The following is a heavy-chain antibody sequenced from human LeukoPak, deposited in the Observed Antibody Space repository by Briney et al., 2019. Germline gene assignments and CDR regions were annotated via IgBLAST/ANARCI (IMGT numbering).Heavy chain of an antibody. D-gene: IGHD2-8*01. J-gene: IGHJ3*02. V-gene: IGHV4-59*01. Sequence: PSQTLSLTCTVSGGSISTYYWSWIRQPPGKGLEWIGYIYYSGSTNYIPSLKSRVTISVDTSKNQFSLKLSSVTAADTAVYYCARRMDDAFDIWGQGTMVTVSS. CDR3: ARRMDDAFDI. CDR2: IYYSGST. CDR1: GGSISTYY.